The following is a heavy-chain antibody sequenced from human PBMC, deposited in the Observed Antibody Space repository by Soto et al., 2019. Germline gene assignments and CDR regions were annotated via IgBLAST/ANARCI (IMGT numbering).Heavy chain of an antibody. V-gene: IGHV3-23*01. J-gene: IGHJ4*02. CDR2: ISGSGAAT. D-gene: IGHD3-3*01. CDR1: GFTFSSYG. CDR3: AKVLYGVVTYFDS. Sequence: EVQLLESGGGLVQPGGSLRLSCASSGFTFSSYGMTWVRRPPGKELEWVSAISGSGAATYYADSVQGRFTISRDNSNNTLYLQMNSLRAEDTAVYSCAKVLYGVVTYFDSWGQGTLVTVSS.